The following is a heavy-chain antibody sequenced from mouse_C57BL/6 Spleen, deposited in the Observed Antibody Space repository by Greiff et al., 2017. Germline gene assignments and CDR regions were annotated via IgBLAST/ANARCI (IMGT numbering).Heavy chain of an antibody. D-gene: IGHD2-4*01. V-gene: IGHV1-55*01. CDR3: AIYYDYDYYFDY. CDR2: IYPGSGST. CDR1: GYTFTSYW. J-gene: IGHJ2*01. Sequence: QVQLQQPGAELVKPGASVKMSCKASGYTFTSYWITWVKQRPGQGLEWIGDIYPGSGSTNYNEKFKSKATLTVDTSSSTAYMQLSSLTSEDSAVYYCAIYYDYDYYFDYWGQGTTLTVSS.